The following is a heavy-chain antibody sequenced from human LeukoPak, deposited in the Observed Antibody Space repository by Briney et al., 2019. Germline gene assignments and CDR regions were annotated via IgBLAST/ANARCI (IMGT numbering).Heavy chain of an antibody. J-gene: IGHJ4*02. Sequence: PGGSLRLSCAASGFTFDDYSMHWVRQAPGKGLEWVSGISWNSGSIVYADSVKGRFTISRDRTKNSLYLQMNSLRVEDMALYYCARGNGYSTSGYVDYWGQGTLVTVSS. CDR3: ARGNGYSTSGYVDY. CDR1: GFTFDDYS. V-gene: IGHV3-9*03. CDR2: ISWNSGSI. D-gene: IGHD6-13*01.